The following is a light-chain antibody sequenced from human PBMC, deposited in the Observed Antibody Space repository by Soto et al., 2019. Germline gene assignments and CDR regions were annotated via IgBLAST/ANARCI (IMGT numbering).Light chain of an antibody. CDR2: ATS. J-gene: IGKJ1*01. CDR3: QQYRGWPRT. Sequence: EIVMTQSPATLSVSPGERASLSCRASQSVSSNLAWYQQKPGQTPRLLIYATSTRATGIPARFSGSGSGTEFTLTISSLQSEDFAVYYCQQYRGWPRTFGQGTKVEIK. V-gene: IGKV3-15*01. CDR1: QSVSSN.